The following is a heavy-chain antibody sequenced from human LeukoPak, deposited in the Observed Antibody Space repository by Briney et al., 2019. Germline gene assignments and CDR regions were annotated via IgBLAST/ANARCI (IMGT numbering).Heavy chain of an antibody. CDR3: AKSQNTAMGD. CDR2: ISWNSGSI. D-gene: IGHD5-18*01. V-gene: IGHV3-9*01. J-gene: IGHJ4*02. CDR1: GFTFDDYA. Sequence: GGSLRLSCAASGFTFDDYAMHWVRQAPGKGLEWVSGISWNSGSIGYADSVKGRFTISRDNSKNTLYLQMNSLRAEDTAVYYCAKSQNTAMGDWGQGTLVTVSS.